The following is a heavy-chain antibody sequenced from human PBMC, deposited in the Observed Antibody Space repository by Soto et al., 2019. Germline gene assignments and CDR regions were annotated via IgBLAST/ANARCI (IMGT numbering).Heavy chain of an antibody. V-gene: IGHV1-2*04. J-gene: IGHJ6*02. CDR2: INPNSGGT. CDR3: ARGSGYSGYDYYYYYGMDV. CDR1: GYTFTGYY. Sequence: ASVKVSCKASGYTFTGYYMHWVRQAPGQGLEWMGWINPNSGGTNYAQKFQGWVTMTRDTSISTAYMELSRLRSDDTAVYYCARGSGYSGYDYYYYYGMDVWGQGTTVTVSS. D-gene: IGHD5-12*01.